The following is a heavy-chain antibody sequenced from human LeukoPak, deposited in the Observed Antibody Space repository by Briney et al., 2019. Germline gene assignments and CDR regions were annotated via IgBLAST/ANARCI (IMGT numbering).Heavy chain of an antibody. CDR3: ARAYCSGGSCYPFDY. D-gene: IGHD2-15*01. CDR2: ISSSSSYI. V-gene: IGHV3-21*01. J-gene: IGHJ4*02. CDR1: GFTSSSYS. Sequence: GGSLRLSCAASGFTSSSYSMNWVRQAPGKGLEWVSSISSSSSYIYYADSVKGRFTISRDNAKNSLYLQMNSLRAEDTAVYYCARAYCSGGSCYPFDYWGQGTLVTVSS.